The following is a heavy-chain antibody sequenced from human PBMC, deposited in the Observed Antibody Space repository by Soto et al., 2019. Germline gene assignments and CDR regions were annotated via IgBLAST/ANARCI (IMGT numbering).Heavy chain of an antibody. Sequence: PGGSLRLSCTASGFTFSNYFMSWVRQAPGKGLETVANIKGDGSEKTYVDSVKGRFTISRDNAKNSLYLEMDSLRAEDMAVYYCARNRGWDTLDYWGQGTLVTVSS. CDR2: IKGDGSEK. V-gene: IGHV3-7*01. D-gene: IGHD6-19*01. CDR1: GFTFSNYF. J-gene: IGHJ4*02. CDR3: ARNRGWDTLDY.